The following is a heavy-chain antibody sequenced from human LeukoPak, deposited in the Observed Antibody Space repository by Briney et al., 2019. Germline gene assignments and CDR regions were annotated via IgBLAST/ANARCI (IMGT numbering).Heavy chain of an antibody. Sequence: GASVKVSCKASGGTFSSYAISLVRQAPGQGLEWMGGIIPIFGTANYAQKFQGRVTITTDESTSTAYMELSSLRSEDTAVYYCARGGYDYRRYYYYYYYMDVWGKGTTVTVSS. V-gene: IGHV1-69*05. CDR2: IIPIFGTA. D-gene: IGHD5-12*01. CDR1: GGTFSSYA. CDR3: ARGGYDYRRYYYYYYYMDV. J-gene: IGHJ6*03.